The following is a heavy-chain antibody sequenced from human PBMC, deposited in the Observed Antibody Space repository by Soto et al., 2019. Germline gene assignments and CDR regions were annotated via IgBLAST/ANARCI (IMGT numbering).Heavy chain of an antibody. CDR1: GVTFSSSA. Sequence: QVQLVQSGAEVKKPGSSVKVSCRASGVTFSSSAINWVRQAPGQGLEWMGEITPVFVTANYAQKFQGRVTITADASTRTAYMELSSLRADYTAVYYCSRDVYNRPPENLHFDIWGQGTMVTVSS. D-gene: IGHD1-1*01. CDR2: ITPVFVTA. V-gene: IGHV1-69*01. CDR3: SRDVYNRPPENLHFDI. J-gene: IGHJ3*02.